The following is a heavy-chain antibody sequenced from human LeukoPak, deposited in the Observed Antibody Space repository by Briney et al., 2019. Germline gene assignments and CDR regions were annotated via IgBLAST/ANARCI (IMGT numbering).Heavy chain of an antibody. V-gene: IGHV3-7*01. J-gene: IGHJ4*02. CDR1: GFTFSSFW. Sequence: GGSLRLSCAASGFTFSSFWMTWVRQAPGKGLEWVANINQDGSEKYYVDSVKGRFTISRDNAKNSVYLQMNSPRAEDTAVYYCARDGGVSGYDLLDYWGQGTLVTVSS. D-gene: IGHD5-12*01. CDR2: INQDGSEK. CDR3: ARDGGVSGYDLLDY.